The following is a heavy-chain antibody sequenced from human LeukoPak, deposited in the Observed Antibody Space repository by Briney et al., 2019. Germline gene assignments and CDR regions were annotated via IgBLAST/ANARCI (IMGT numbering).Heavy chain of an antibody. CDR1: GFPLADYS. V-gene: IGHV3-30*04. J-gene: IGHJ1*01. CDR3: ARVGETGTVTMELDL. CDR2: MSFDGSFE. Sequence: PGGSLRLSCVASGFPLADYSLHWVPQAPGQGLEWVALMSFDGSFENFADSVKGRFTSSRDTARNTLYLHMGSLGVEDSAVYYCARVGETGTVTMELDLWGQGALVTVSS. D-gene: IGHD1-7*01.